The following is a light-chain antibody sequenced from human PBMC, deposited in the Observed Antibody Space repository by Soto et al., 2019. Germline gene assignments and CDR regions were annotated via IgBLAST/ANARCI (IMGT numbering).Light chain of an antibody. CDR2: RND. CDR1: SSNIGGNY. V-gene: IGLV1-47*01. Sequence: QSVLTQPPSASGTPGQRVTISCSGSSSNIGGNYVYWYLQLPGTAPKLLIYRNDQRPSGVPGRFSGSKSGTSASLAINGLRSEDEADYYCATWDDSLRAVVFGGGTQLTVL. CDR3: ATWDDSLRAVV. J-gene: IGLJ2*01.